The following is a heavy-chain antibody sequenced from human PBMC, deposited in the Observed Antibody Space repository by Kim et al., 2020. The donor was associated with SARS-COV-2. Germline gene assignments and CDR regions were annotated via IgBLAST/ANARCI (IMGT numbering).Heavy chain of an antibody. CDR2: IYSGGST. CDR3: ARTTATYDILTGYSPARFDY. J-gene: IGHJ4*02. D-gene: IGHD3-9*01. CDR1: GFTVSSNY. Sequence: GGSLRLSCAASGFTVSSNYMSWVRQAPGKGLEWVSVIYSGGSTYYADSVKGRFTISRDNSKNTLYLQMNSLRAEDTAVYHCARTTATYDILTGYSPARFDYWGQGTLVTVSS. V-gene: IGHV3-53*01.